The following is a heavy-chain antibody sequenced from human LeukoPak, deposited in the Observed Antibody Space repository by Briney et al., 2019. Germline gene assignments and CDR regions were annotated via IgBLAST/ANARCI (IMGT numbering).Heavy chain of an antibody. V-gene: IGHV3-9*01. Sequence: TGGSLRLSCAASGFTFDDYAMHWVRQAPGKGLEWVSGISWNSGSIGYADSVKGRFTISRDNAKNSPYLQMNSLRAEDTALYYCAKDGGGYCTNGVCLGGMDVWGQGTTVTVSS. CDR3: AKDGGGYCTNGVCLGGMDV. J-gene: IGHJ6*02. D-gene: IGHD2-8*01. CDR2: ISWNSGSI. CDR1: GFTFDDYA.